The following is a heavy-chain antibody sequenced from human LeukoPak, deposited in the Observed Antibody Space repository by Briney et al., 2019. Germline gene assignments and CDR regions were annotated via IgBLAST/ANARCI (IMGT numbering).Heavy chain of an antibody. D-gene: IGHD3-10*01. J-gene: IGHJ6*02. Sequence: KPSETLSLTCTVSGDPINSYYWSWLRQPPGKGLEWIGYIYYSGSTDYNPSLKSRVTISVDTSKNQFSLKLSSVTAADTAVYYCARAPLLWFGELYPGYGMDVWGQGTTVTVSS. V-gene: IGHV4-59*08. CDR2: IYYSGST. CDR1: GDPINSYY. CDR3: ARAPLLWFGELYPGYGMDV.